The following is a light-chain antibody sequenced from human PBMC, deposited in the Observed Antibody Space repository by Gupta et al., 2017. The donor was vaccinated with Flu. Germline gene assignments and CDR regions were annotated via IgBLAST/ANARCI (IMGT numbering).Light chain of an antibody. CDR1: QSVSSSY. Sequence: EIVLTQSPGTLSLSPGERATLSCRASQSVSSSYLAWYQQKPGQAPRLLIYDASSRATGITDRFSGSGSGTDFTLTISRLEPEDFAVYYCQQYGSSGLTFGGGTKVEIK. J-gene: IGKJ4*01. V-gene: IGKV3-20*01. CDR2: DAS. CDR3: QQYGSSGLT.